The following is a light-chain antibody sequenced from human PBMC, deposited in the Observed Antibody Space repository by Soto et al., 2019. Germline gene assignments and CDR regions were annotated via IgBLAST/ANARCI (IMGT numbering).Light chain of an antibody. CDR3: QQRSNWPPIT. J-gene: IGKJ5*01. V-gene: IGKV3D-20*02. Sequence: ETVLTQSPDTLSLSPGERATLSCRASQSVSRNYLAWFQHTPGQAPRLLIYAASSRATGVPDRFSGSGSGTDFTLTISSLEPEDFAVYYCQQRSNWPPITFGQGTRLEIK. CDR1: QSVSRNY. CDR2: AAS.